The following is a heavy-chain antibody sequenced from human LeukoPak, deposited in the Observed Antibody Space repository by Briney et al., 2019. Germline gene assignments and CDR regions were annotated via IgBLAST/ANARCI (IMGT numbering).Heavy chain of an antibody. D-gene: IGHD2-21*02. CDR2: ISAYNGNT. CDR3: ARTEKAYCGGVCDNYHMDV. J-gene: IGHJ6*03. V-gene: IGHV1-18*01. CDR1: GYTFTSYG. Sequence: ASVKVSCKASGYTFTSYGISWVRQAPGQGLEWMGWISAYNGNTNYAQKLQGRVTMTTDTSTSTAYMELRSLRSEDTAMYYCARTEKAYCGGVCDNYHMDVWGKGTTVIVSS.